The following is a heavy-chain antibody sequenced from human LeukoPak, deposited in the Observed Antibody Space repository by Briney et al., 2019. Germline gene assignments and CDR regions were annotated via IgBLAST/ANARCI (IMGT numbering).Heavy chain of an antibody. CDR2: ISSSGSTI. CDR1: GFGVHTFA. Sequence: GGSLRLSCAVSGFGVHTFAMSWIRQAPGKGLEWVSYISSSGSTIYYADSVKGRFTISRDNAKNSLYLQMNSLRAEDTAVYYCARDRGVVTPAWDQDYYYGMDVWGQGTTVTVSS. D-gene: IGHD3-3*01. V-gene: IGHV3-11*01. J-gene: IGHJ6*02. CDR3: ARDRGVVTPAWDQDYYYGMDV.